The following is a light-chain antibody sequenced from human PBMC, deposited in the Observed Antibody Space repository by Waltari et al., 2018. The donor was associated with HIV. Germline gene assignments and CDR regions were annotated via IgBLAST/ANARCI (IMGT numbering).Light chain of an antibody. CDR1: SGSVSTSYY. CDR3: VLYMGSGIWL. Sequence: QTVVTQEPSFSVSPGGTVTLTCGLSSGSVSTSYYPSWYQQTPGHAPRTLIYSTNTRSSGVPDRFSGSILGNKAALTITGAQADDESDYYCVLYMGSGIWLFGGGTKLTVL. J-gene: IGLJ3*02. V-gene: IGLV8-61*01. CDR2: STN.